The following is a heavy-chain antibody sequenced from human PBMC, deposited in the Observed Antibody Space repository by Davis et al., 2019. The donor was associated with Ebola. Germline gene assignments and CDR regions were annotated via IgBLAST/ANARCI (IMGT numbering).Heavy chain of an antibody. V-gene: IGHV4-61*09. J-gene: IGHJ4*02. Sequence: SETLSLTCSVSGDSISSGSFYWAWIRQPAGKGLEWIGHMYTRGTTNYNPSLKSTVTISGDTSKNQFSLKLTSVTAADTAVYFCVRDRHDTSGYGFWGQGALVTVSS. CDR1: GDSISSGSFY. CDR2: MYTRGTT. CDR3: VRDRHDTSGYGF. D-gene: IGHD3-22*01.